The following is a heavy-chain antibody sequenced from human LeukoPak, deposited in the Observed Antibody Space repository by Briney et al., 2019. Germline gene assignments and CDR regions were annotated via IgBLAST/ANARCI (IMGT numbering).Heavy chain of an antibody. CDR1: GFTFSSYE. CDR2: ISSSGSTI. J-gene: IGHJ6*04. V-gene: IGHV3-48*03. CDR3: ARAKGLLWFGEGYYGMDV. Sequence: GGSLRLSCVASGFTFSSYEMNWVRQAPGKGLEWVSYISSSGSTIYYADSVKGRFTISRDNAKNSLYLQMNSLRAEDTAVYYCARAKGLLWFGEGYYGMDVWGKGTTVTVSS. D-gene: IGHD3-10*01.